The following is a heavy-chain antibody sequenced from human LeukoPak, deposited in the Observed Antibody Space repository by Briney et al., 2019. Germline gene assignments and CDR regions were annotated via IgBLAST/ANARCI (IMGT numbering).Heavy chain of an antibody. Sequence: SGGSLRLSCAASGFTFSSYWMHWVRQAPGKGLVWVSRINSDGSSTSYADSVKGRFTISRDNAKNTLYLQMNSLRAEDTAVYYCARAGGGTSSGSYFFVYWGRGTLVTVSS. D-gene: IGHD3-10*01. J-gene: IGHJ4*02. CDR2: INSDGSST. V-gene: IGHV3-74*01. CDR3: ARAGGGTSSGSYFFVY. CDR1: GFTFSSYW.